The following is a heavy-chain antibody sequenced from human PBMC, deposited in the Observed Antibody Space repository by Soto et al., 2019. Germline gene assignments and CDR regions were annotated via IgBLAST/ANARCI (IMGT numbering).Heavy chain of an antibody. J-gene: IGHJ4*02. CDR2: ISYDGSDK. CDR3: AKALGELSPESYDY. V-gene: IGHV3-30*18. D-gene: IGHD3-16*02. CDR1: GFTFNNHG. Sequence: GGSLRLSCVASGFTFNNHGMHWVRQAPGKGLEWVTVISYDGSDKYYADSVKGRFTISRDNSKNTLNLQMNSLRADDTAVYYCAKALGELSPESYDYWGQGTLVTVSS.